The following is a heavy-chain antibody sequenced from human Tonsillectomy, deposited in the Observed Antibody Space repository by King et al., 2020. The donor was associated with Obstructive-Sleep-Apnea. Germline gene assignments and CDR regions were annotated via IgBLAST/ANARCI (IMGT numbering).Heavy chain of an antibody. J-gene: IGHJ4*02. D-gene: IGHD1-14*01. CDR3: ARGSLTGDFDY. V-gene: IGHV4-34*01. CDR2: INHSGST. Sequence: VQLQQWGAGLLKPSETLSLTCAVYGGSFSGYYWSWIRQPPGKGLEWIGEINHSGSTNYNPSLKSPFTISVDTSKNQFSLKLSSVTAADTAVYYCARGSLTGDFDYWGQGALVTVSS. CDR1: GGSFSGYY.